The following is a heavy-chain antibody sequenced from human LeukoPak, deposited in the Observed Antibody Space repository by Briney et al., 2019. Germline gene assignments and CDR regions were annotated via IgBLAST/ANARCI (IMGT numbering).Heavy chain of an antibody. D-gene: IGHD2-2*01. Sequence: SETLSLTCTVSGGSISSGGYYWSWIRQHPGKGLEWIGYIYYSGSTYYNPSLKSRVTISVDTSKNQFSLKLSSVTAADTAVYYCARDGVPAAISTTSWFDPWGQGTLVTVSS. CDR1: GGSISSGGYY. CDR2: IYYSGST. J-gene: IGHJ5*02. CDR3: ARDGVPAAISTTSWFDP. V-gene: IGHV4-31*03.